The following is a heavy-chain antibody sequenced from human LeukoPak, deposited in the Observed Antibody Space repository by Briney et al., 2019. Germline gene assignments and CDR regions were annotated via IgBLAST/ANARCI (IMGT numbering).Heavy chain of an antibody. D-gene: IGHD6-19*01. J-gene: IGHJ4*02. CDR3: ARDGSSGWYWVDY. Sequence: GGSLRLSCAASGFTFSSYGMHWVRQAPGKGLEWVAVICYDGSSKYYADSVKGRFTISRDNSKNTLFLQMNSLRAEDTAVYYCARDGSSGWYWVDYWGQGTLVTVSS. CDR1: GFTFSSYG. V-gene: IGHV3-33*01. CDR2: ICYDGSSK.